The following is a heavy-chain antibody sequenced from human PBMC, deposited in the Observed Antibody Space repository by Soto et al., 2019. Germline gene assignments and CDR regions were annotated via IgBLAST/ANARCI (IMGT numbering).Heavy chain of an antibody. CDR2: IYYSGST. CDR1: GGSISSSSYY. J-gene: IGHJ4*02. CDR3: ARHGRGYYFDY. Sequence: QLQLQESGPGLVKPSETLSLTCTVSGGSISSSSYYWGWIRQPPGKGLEWIGSIYYSGSTYYNPPLKSRVTISVDTSKHQCSLKLSSVTAADTAVYYCARHGRGYYFDYWGQGTLVTVSS. D-gene: IGHD3-10*01. V-gene: IGHV4-39*01.